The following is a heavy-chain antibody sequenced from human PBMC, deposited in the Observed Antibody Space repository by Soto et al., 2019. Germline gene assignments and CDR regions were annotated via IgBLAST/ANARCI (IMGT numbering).Heavy chain of an antibody. CDR2: IIPIFGTA. D-gene: IGHD2-2*01. CDR1: GGTFSSYA. V-gene: IGHV1-69*13. J-gene: IGHJ6*02. Sequence: SVKVSCKASGGTFSSYAISWVRQAPGQGLEWMGGIIPIFGTANYAQKFQGRVTITADESTSTAYMELSSLRSEDTAVYYCARDQGDCSSTSCYYYYYYYGMDVWGQGTTVTVSS. CDR3: ARDQGDCSSTSCYYYYYYYGMDV.